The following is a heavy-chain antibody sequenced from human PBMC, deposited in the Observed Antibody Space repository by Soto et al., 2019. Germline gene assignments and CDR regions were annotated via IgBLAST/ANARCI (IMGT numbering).Heavy chain of an antibody. CDR3: ARKGIAAAGTRYIWFDP. D-gene: IGHD6-13*01. J-gene: IGHJ5*02. Sequence: KPSETLSLTCTVSGGSISSSSYYWGWIRQPPGKGLEWIGSIYYSGSTYYNPSLKSRVTISVDTSKNQFSLKLSSVTAADTAVYYCARKGIAAAGTRYIWFDPWGQGTLVTVSS. CDR1: GGSISSSSYY. V-gene: IGHV4-39*01. CDR2: IYYSGST.